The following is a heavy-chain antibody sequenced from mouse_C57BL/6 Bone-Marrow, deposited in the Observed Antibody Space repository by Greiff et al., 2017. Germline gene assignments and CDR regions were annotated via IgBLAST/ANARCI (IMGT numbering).Heavy chain of an antibody. V-gene: IGHV3-6*01. J-gene: IGHJ2*01. CDR1: GYSITSGYY. CDR2: ISYDGSN. CDR3: ARDPRLDY. Sequence: DVKLQESGPGLVKPSQSLSLTCSVTGYSITSGYYWNWIRQFPGNKLEWMGYISYDGSNNYNPSLKNRISITRDTSKNQFFLKLNSVTTEDTATYYCARDPRLDYWGQGTTLTVSS.